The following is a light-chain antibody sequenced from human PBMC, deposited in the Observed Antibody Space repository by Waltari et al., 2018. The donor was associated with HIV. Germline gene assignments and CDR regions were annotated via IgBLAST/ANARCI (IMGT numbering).Light chain of an antibody. Sequence: QSVLTQPPSPGQRVTISCTGSKSNIGAGYAVHWYQQVPGTAPKHLIYGNNNRPSGVPERFSGAKSDTSASRASTGLQAEDEADYYCQSWDDSLSGYVFGTGSKVTVL. CDR2: GNN. CDR1: KSNIGAGYA. V-gene: IGLV1-40*01. CDR3: QSWDDSLSGYV. J-gene: IGLJ1*01.